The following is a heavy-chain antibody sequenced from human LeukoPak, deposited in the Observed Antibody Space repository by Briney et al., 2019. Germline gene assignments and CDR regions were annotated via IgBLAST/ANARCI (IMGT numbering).Heavy chain of an antibody. Sequence: PGRSLRLSCTGSGFTFGDHAMAWVRQAPGEGLEWVGFIRSEAYGETTEYAASVRDRFTIARDNSRSVAYLQMNSLKTEDTAMYYCARGPILLWLHNGMDVWGQGTTVTVSS. J-gene: IGHJ6*02. CDR1: GFTFGDHA. V-gene: IGHV3-49*04. CDR2: IRSEAYGETT. CDR3: ARGPILLWLHNGMDV. D-gene: IGHD3-10*01.